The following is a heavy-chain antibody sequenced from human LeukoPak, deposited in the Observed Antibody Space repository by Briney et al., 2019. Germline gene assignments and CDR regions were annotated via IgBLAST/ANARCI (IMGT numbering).Heavy chain of an antibody. D-gene: IGHD1-7*01. CDR2: IIPIFGTA. V-gene: IGHV1-69*13. CDR1: GGTFSSYA. Sequence: SVKVSCKASGGTFSSYAISWVRQAPGQGLEWMGGIIPIFGTANYAQKFQGRVTITADESTSTAYMELSSLRSEDTAVYYCASRFSITGTTPGYYYYYGMDAWGQGTTVTVSS. CDR3: ASRFSITGTTPGYYYYYGMDA. J-gene: IGHJ6*02.